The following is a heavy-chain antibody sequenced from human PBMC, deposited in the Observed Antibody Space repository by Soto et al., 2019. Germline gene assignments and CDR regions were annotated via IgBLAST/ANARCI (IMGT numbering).Heavy chain of an antibody. CDR2: IYYSGST. CDR3: ARVGQSSSWYYFDY. J-gene: IGHJ4*02. V-gene: IGHV4-59*01. Sequence: SETLSLTCTVSGGSISNYYWSWIRQPPGKGLEWIGYIYYSGSTNYNPSLKSRITISVDTSKNQFSLKLSSVTAADTAVYYCARVGQSSSWYYFDYWGQGTLVTVSS. D-gene: IGHD6-13*01. CDR1: GGSISNYY.